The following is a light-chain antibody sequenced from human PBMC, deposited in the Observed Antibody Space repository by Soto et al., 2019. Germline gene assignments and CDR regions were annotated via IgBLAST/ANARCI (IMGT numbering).Light chain of an antibody. J-gene: IGLJ1*01. CDR3: SSYGGMNDCV. CDR1: SRKIGGSNY. CDR2: EVR. V-gene: IGLV2-8*01. Sequence: QSVLTQPPSASGSPGKSVTISCPGASRKIGGSNYVSCNKQHPGNATQLLIYEVRKRPGGVPDRFSGSKSGNTASLTGSGLHADDEADYYGSSYGGMNDCVFGAGTKLTVL.